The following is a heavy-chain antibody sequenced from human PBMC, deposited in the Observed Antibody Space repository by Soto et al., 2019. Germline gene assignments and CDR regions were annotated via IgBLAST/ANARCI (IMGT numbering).Heavy chain of an antibody. V-gene: IGHV2-5*01. J-gene: IGHJ3*02. Sequence: QITLKESGPTLVKPTQTLTLTCTFSGFSLSTSGLGVGWIRQPPGKALEWLGIIYWYDDKPYSPSLRSRFTSTKDTSKNKVLLTMTNIDHVDTATYYCEQSYKNSWFHDGFDIWGQGTMVTVSS. CDR3: EQSYKNSWFHDGFDI. CDR2: IYWYDDK. CDR1: GFSLSTSGLG. D-gene: IGHD6-13*01.